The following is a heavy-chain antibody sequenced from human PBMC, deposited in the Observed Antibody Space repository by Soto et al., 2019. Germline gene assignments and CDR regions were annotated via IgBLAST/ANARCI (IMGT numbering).Heavy chain of an antibody. CDR1: GGSISSYY. Sequence: PSETLSLTCTVSGGSISSYYWSWIRQPPGKGLEWIGHIYYSGSTNYNPSLKSRVTISVDTSKNQFSLKLSSVTAADTAVYYCASLAMVRGVSNDYWGQGTLVTVSS. D-gene: IGHD3-10*01. CDR2: IYYSGST. CDR3: ASLAMVRGVSNDY. V-gene: IGHV4-59*01. J-gene: IGHJ4*02.